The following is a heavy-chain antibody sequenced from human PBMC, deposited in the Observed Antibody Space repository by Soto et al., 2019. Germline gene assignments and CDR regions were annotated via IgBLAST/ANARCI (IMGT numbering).Heavy chain of an antibody. CDR3: ARAPYDYGDYSGAFDI. D-gene: IGHD4-17*01. Sequence: GGSLRLSCAASGFTVSSNYMSWVRQAPGKGLEWVSVIYSGGSTYYADSVKGRFTISRDNSKNTLYLQMNSLRAEDTAVYYCARAPYDYGDYSGAFDIWGQGTMVTVSS. J-gene: IGHJ3*02. CDR2: IYSGGST. V-gene: IGHV3-53*01. CDR1: GFTVSSNY.